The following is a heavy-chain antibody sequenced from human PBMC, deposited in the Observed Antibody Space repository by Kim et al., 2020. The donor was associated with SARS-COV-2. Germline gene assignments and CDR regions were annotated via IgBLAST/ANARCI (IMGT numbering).Heavy chain of an antibody. D-gene: IGHD1-26*01. CDR2: NK. Sequence: NKYNAAPVKGRSPNSRDNSKNTLYLQMNSLGAEDTAVYYCAKGLLCYFDLWGRGTLVTVSS. V-gene: IGHV3-30*02. J-gene: IGHJ2*01. CDR3: AKGLLCYFDL.